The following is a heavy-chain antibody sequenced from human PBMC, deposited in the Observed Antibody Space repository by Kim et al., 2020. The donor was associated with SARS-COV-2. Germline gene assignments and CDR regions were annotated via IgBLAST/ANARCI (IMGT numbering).Heavy chain of an antibody. CDR1: GGSFSGYY. Sequence: SETLSLTCAVYGGSFSGYYWSWIRQPPGKGLEWIGEINHSGSTNYNPSLKSRVTITVDTSKNQFSLKLSSVTAADTAVYYCARVGVVVTARNAFDIWGQGTMVTVSS. D-gene: IGHD2-21*02. CDR2: INHSGST. V-gene: IGHV4-34*01. J-gene: IGHJ3*02. CDR3: ARVGVVVTARNAFDI.